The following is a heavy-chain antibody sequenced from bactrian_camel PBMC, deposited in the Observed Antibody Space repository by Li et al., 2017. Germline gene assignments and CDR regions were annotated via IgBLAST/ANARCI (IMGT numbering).Heavy chain of an antibody. CDR3: ARGFYDFAY. CDR2: INPGGDST. Sequence: QLVESGGGLVQPGGSLRLSCAASGFTFSTYYMSWVRQAPGKGPEWVSRINPGGDSTYYTESVKGRFTISRDNAENTLYLQMNSVKTEDSAVYFCARGFYDFAYWGQGTQVTVS. CDR1: GFTFSTYY. J-gene: IGHJ6*01. D-gene: IGHD1*01. V-gene: IGHV3S28*01.